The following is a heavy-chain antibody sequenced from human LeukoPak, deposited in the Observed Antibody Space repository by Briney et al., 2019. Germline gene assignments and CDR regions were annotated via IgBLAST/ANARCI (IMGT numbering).Heavy chain of an antibody. CDR1: GFTFDDYA. CDR3: AKSGTRRTYDAFDI. D-gene: IGHD6-13*01. CDR2: ISWTSGNI. V-gene: IGHV3-9*01. Sequence: GGSLRLSCAASGFTFDDYAMHWVRQAPGKGLEWVSGISWTSGNIVCADSVKGRFNISRHKAKNSLYLQMNNLRAEDTALYYCAKSGTRRTYDAFDIWGQGTMVTVSS. J-gene: IGHJ3*02.